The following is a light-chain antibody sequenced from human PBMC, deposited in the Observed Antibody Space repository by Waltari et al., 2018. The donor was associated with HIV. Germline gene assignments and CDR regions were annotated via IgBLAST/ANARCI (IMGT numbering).Light chain of an antibody. J-gene: IGLJ2*01. CDR1: SSNIGAGYN. Sequence: QSELTQPPSASAAPGQRVTISCTGSSSNIGAGYNVHWYQQVPGSAPKVAIYGNSNRPSGVPDRFSGSKSGSSASLVITGLQSEDEADYYCQSYDSNLSGLFGGGTKVTVL. V-gene: IGLV1-40*01. CDR3: QSYDSNLSGL. CDR2: GNS.